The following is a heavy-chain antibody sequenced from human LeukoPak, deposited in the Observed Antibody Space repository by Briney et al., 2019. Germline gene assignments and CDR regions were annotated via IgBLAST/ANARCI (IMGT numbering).Heavy chain of an antibody. V-gene: IGHV3-23*01. CDR3: AKVFGSSWSRGLYYFDN. D-gene: IGHD6-13*01. Sequence: GGSLRLSCAASGFTFSSYAMSWVRQAPGKGLEWVSAISSTGDRTYHADSVKGRFTISRDNSKNTLYLQMNSLRVEDTAVYYCAKVFGSSWSRGLYYFDNWGQGNLVTVSS. CDR2: ISSTGDRT. CDR1: GFTFSSYA. J-gene: IGHJ4*02.